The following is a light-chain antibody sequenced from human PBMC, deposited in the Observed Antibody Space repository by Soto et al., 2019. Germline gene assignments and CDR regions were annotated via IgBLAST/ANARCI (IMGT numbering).Light chain of an antibody. Sequence: QSVLTQAPSASGTPGQRVTISCSGSSSNIGRNTVNWYQQLPGTAPKLLIYSNYQRPSGVPDRFSGSKSGTSASLAISGLKSEDGADYCCAAWDDGLIGFVFGPGTKLTVL. V-gene: IGLV1-44*01. CDR2: SNY. CDR1: SSNIGRNT. CDR3: AAWDDGLIGFV. J-gene: IGLJ1*01.